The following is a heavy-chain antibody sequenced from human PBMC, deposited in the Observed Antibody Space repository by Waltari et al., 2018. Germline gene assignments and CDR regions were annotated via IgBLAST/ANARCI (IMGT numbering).Heavy chain of an antibody. CDR3: AREALGGTKAFDM. CDR1: GYTFTGYF. D-gene: IGHD1-7*01. J-gene: IGHJ3*02. CDR2: INPNSGGT. V-gene: IGHV1-2*02. Sequence: QVQLAQSGAEVRKPGASVKVSCKTSGYTFTGYFVHWVRQAPGQGLEWMGWINPNSGGTNYAQRFQGRVTMTRDTSISTVYMELSGLTSDDTAVYYCAREALGGTKAFDMWGQGTMVTVSS.